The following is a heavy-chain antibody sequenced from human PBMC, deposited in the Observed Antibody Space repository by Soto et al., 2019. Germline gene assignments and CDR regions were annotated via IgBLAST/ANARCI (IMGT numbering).Heavy chain of an antibody. CDR3: AKDHLMTTVTTVGY. CDR2: ISYHGRDK. Sequence: QVQLVESGGVVVQPGRSLRLSCAASGFTFSNYGMHWVRQAPGKGLEWVAVISYHGRDKYYADSVKGRFTIARDNSKKTLYLEMNSLRAEDTAVYYCAKDHLMTTVTTVGYWGQGTLVTVSS. V-gene: IGHV3-30*18. J-gene: IGHJ4*02. CDR1: GFTFSNYG. D-gene: IGHD4-17*01.